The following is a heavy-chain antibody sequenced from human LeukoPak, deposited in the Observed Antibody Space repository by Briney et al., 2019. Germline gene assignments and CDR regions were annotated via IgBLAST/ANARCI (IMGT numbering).Heavy chain of an antibody. CDR2: ISAYNGNT. CDR3: ARGGGLVPGTWFDP. D-gene: IGHD6-19*01. J-gene: IGHJ5*02. Sequence: ASVKVSCKATGDTFTSYGISLVRQAPGQGLEWMGWISAYNGNTNYAQEVQGRVSMTTDTSTSTAYLELGSLRSDDTAVYYCARGGGLVPGTWFDPWGQGTLVTVSS. V-gene: IGHV1-18*01. CDR1: GDTFTSYG.